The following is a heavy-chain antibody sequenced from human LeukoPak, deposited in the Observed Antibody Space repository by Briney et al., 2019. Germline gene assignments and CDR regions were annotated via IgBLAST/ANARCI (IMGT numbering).Heavy chain of an antibody. CDR2: INPSGGST. J-gene: IGHJ5*02. CDR1: GYTFTSYY. V-gene: IGHV1-46*01. D-gene: IGHD6-19*01. CDR3: ARGNIAVAGTWWFDP. Sequence: ASVKVSCKASGYTFTSYYMHWVRQAPGQGLEWMGIINPSGGSTSYARKFQGRVTMTRDMSTSTVYMELSSLRSEDTAVYYCARGNIAVAGTWWFDPWGQGTLVTVSS.